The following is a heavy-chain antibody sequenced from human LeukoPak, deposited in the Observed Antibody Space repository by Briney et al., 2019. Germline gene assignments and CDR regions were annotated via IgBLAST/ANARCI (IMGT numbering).Heavy chain of an antibody. D-gene: IGHD3-22*01. J-gene: IGHJ1*01. CDR3: ARAPSEIGGYYPEYFRH. V-gene: IGHV3-74*01. Sequence: GRSLRLSCAASGFTFSSYWMHWVRQAPGKGLVWVSRIKSDGSTNYADSVKGRFTTSRDNAKNTLSLQMNSLRAEDTGVYYCARAPSEIGGYYPEYFRHWGQGTLVTVSS. CDR2: IKSDGST. CDR1: GFTFSSYW.